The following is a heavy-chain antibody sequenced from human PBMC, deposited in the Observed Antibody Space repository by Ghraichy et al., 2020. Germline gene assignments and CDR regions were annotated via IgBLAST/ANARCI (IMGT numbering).Heavy chain of an antibody. J-gene: IGHJ4*02. Sequence: GESLRLSCAASGFTFSSYAMSWVRQAPGKGLEWVSAISGSGGSTYYADSVKGRFTISRDNSKNTLYLQMNSLRAEDTAVYYCAKVAYSSGWSTYDYWGQGTLVTVSS. V-gene: IGHV3-23*01. CDR1: GFTFSSYA. CDR2: ISGSGGST. CDR3: AKVAYSSGWSTYDY. D-gene: IGHD6-19*01.